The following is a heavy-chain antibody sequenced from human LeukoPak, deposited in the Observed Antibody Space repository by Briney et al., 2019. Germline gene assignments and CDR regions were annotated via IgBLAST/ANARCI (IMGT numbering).Heavy chain of an antibody. CDR1: GFTFSSYG. CDR3: ASLAVAPGFDY. Sequence: GGSLRLSCAASGFTFSSYGMHWVRQAPGKGLEWVAVISYDGSNKYYADSVKGRFTISRDNSKNTLYLQMNSLRAEDTAVYYCASLAVAPGFDYWGQGTLVTVSS. J-gene: IGHJ4*02. D-gene: IGHD6-19*01. V-gene: IGHV3-30*03. CDR2: ISYDGSNK.